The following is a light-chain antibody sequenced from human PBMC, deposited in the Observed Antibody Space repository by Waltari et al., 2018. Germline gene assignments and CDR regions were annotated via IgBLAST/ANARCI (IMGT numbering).Light chain of an antibody. V-gene: IGLV3-21*03. J-gene: IGLJ2*01. CDR2: DDS. Sequence: SYVLTQPPSVSVAPGKTARITCGGNKIGSQRVHWYQQKAGQAPVLVVYDDSDRPSGLPERFSGSNLGNTATLTIRRVEGVDEADYYCQVWDSSDDHVVFGGGTKLTVL. CDR3: QVWDSSDDHVV. CDR1: KIGSQR.